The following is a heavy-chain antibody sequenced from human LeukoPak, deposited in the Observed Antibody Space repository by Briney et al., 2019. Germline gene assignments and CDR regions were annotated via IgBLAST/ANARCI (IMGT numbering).Heavy chain of an antibody. Sequence: ASVKVSCKASGYTFTSYYMHWVRQAPGQGLEWMGIISPSGGSTSYAQKFQGRVTMTRDTSTSTVYMELSSLRSEDTAVYYCARGYHASTVTTPPDYWGQGTLATVSS. CDR2: ISPSGGST. CDR3: ARGYHASTVTTPPDY. CDR1: GYTFTSYY. J-gene: IGHJ4*02. D-gene: IGHD4-17*01. V-gene: IGHV1-46*01.